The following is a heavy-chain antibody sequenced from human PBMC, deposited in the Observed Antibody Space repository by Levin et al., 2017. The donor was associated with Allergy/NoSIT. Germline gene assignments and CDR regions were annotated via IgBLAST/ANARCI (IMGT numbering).Heavy chain of an antibody. V-gene: IGHV4-38-2*01. J-gene: IGHJ5*02. CDR3: ARGVCSSTSGDQVKWFDP. CDR2: IYHSGST. CDR1: GSSISSGYY. Sequence: SETLSLTCAVSGSSISSGYYWGWIRQPPGKGLEWIGSIYHSGSTYYNPSLKSRVTISVDTSKNQFSLKLSSVTAADTAVYYCARGVCSSTSGDQVKWFDPWGQGTLVTVSS. D-gene: IGHD2-2*01.